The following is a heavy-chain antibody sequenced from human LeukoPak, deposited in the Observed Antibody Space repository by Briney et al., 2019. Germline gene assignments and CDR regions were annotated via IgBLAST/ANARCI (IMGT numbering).Heavy chain of an antibody. CDR2: ISGSGGST. D-gene: IGHD2-2*01. V-gene: IGHV3-23*01. J-gene: IGHJ4*02. CDR1: GCTFSSYA. Sequence: GGSLRLSCAASGCTFSSYAMSWVRQAPGKGLEWVSAISGSGGSTYYADSVKGRFTISRDNSKSTLYLQMNSLRAEDTAVYYCAKVSRFAVVPAAMLDYWGQGIQVTVSS. CDR3: AKVSRFAVVPAAMLDY.